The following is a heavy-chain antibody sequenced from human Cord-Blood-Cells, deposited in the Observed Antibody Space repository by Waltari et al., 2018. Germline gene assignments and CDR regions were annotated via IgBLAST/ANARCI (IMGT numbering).Heavy chain of an antibody. CDR3: ARGGSVAGNHYYYGMDV. J-gene: IGHJ6*02. CDR1: GGSFSGYY. CDR2: INHSGGT. V-gene: IGHV4-34*01. Sequence: QVQLQQWGAGLLKPSETLSLTCAVYGGSFSGYYWSWSRQPPGKGLEWIGEINHSGGTNYNPSLKSRVTISVDTSKNQFSLKLSSVTAADTAVYYCARGGSVAGNHYYYGMDVWGQGTTVTVSS. D-gene: IGHD6-19*01.